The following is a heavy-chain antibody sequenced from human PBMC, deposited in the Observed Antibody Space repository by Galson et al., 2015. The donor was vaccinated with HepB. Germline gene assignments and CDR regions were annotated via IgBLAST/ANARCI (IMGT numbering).Heavy chain of an antibody. V-gene: IGHV1-18*01. Sequence: QSGAEVKKPGASVKVSCKASGYTFTSYGISWVRQAPGQGLEWMGWISAYNGNTNYAQKLQGRVTMTTDTSTSTAYMELRSLRSDDTAVYYCARGPSYGQGRTMVPEKYFDYWGQGTLVTVSS. CDR1: GYTFTSYG. CDR2: ISAYNGNT. CDR3: ARGPSYGQGRTMVPEKYFDY. J-gene: IGHJ4*02. D-gene: IGHD5-18*01.